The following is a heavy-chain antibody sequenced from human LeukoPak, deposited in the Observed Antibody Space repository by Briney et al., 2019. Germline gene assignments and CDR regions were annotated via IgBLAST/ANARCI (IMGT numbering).Heavy chain of an antibody. J-gene: IGHJ4*02. D-gene: IGHD3-10*01. V-gene: IGHV1-2*02. CDR2: INPNSGGT. CDR1: GYTFTGYY. Sequence: GAXVKVSCKASGYTFTGYYMHWVRQAPGQGLEWMGWINPNSGGTNYAQKFQGRVTMTRDTSISTAYMELSRLRSDDTAVYYCARTLWFGELSLCYWGQGTLVTVSS. CDR3: ARTLWFGELSLCY.